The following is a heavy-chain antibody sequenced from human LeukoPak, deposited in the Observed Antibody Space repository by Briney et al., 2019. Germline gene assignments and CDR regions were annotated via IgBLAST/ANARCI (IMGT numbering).Heavy chain of an antibody. J-gene: IGHJ3*02. V-gene: IGHV1-69*06. CDR2: IIPIFGTT. Sequence: SVKVSCKASGYTFTSYGISWVRQAPGQGLEWMGGIIPIFGTTNYAQKFQGRVTITADKSTSTAYMELSSLRSEDTAVYYCAREFSSGYSIFDIWGQGTMVTVSS. CDR1: GYTFTSYG. CDR3: AREFSSGYSIFDI. D-gene: IGHD3-22*01.